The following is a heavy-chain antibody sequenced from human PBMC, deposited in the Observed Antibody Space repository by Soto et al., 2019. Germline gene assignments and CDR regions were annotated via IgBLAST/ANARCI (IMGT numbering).Heavy chain of an antibody. CDR1: GYTFTSYG. CDR2: ISAYNGNT. CDR3: ARVPVDSRYPLRTNWFDP. V-gene: IGHV1-18*04. D-gene: IGHD1-7*01. Sequence: QVQLVQSGAEVKKPGASVKVSCKASGYTFTSYGISWVRQAPGQGLEWMGWISAYNGNTNYAQKLQGRVTMTPDPPTRPAYMELRSLRSDDTAVYYCARVPVDSRYPLRTNWFDPWGQGTLVTVSS. J-gene: IGHJ5*02.